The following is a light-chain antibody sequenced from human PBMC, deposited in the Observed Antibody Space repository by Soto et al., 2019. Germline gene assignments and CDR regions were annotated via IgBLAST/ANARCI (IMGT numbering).Light chain of an antibody. Sequence: QYVLTQPASVSGSPGQSINISRTGTSSDVGGYNYVSWYQHHPGKAPKLIIYDVSNRPSGVSNPFSGSKSGNTASLTISGLQPEDEADYYCSSYTTSNTRQIVFGTGTKVT. V-gene: IGLV2-14*03. CDR3: SSYTTSNTRQIV. CDR1: SSDVGGYNY. CDR2: DVS. J-gene: IGLJ1*01.